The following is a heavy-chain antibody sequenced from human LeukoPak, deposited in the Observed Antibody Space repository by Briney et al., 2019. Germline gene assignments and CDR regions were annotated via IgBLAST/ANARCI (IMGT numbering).Heavy chain of an antibody. J-gene: IGHJ4*02. CDR1: GFTFSSYS. Sequence: PGGSLRLSCAASGFTFSSYSMNWVRQAPGKGLEWVSSISSSSSYIHYADSVKGRFTISRDNAKNSLYLQMNSLRAEDTAVYYCARVGDSGGYEYYFDYWGQGTLVTVSS. D-gene: IGHD1-26*01. CDR3: ARVGDSGGYEYYFDY. V-gene: IGHV3-21*01. CDR2: ISSSSSYI.